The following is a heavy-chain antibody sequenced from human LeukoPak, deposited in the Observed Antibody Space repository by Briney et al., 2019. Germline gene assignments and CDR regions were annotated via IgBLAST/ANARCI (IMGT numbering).Heavy chain of an antibody. CDR2: ISSSSSYI. CDR3: AREGMYSSGWPNWFDP. J-gene: IGHJ5*02. V-gene: IGHV3-21*01. D-gene: IGHD6-19*01. Sequence: GGSLRLSCAASGFTFSSYSMNWVSQAPGKGLEWVSSISSSSSYIYYADSVKGRFTISRDNAKNSLYLQMNSLRAEDTAVYYCAREGMYSSGWPNWFDPWGQGTLVTVSS. CDR1: GFTFSSYS.